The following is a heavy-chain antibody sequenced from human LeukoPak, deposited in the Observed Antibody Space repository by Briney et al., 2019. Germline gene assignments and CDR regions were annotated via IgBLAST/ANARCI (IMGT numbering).Heavy chain of an antibody. CDR2: ISGSGGST. CDR3: AKVVSLRLGELSYLDY. D-gene: IGHD3-16*02. Sequence: PGGSLRLSCAASGFTFSIYGMSWVRQAPGKGLEWVSAISGSGGSTYYADSVKGRFTISRDNSKNTLYLQMNSLRAEDTAVYYCAKVVSLRLGELSYLDYWGQGTLVTVSS. J-gene: IGHJ4*02. CDR1: GFTFSIYG. V-gene: IGHV3-23*01.